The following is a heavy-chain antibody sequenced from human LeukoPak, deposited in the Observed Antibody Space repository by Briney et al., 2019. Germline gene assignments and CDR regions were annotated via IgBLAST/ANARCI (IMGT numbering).Heavy chain of an antibody. CDR2: IYTSGST. D-gene: IGHD6-19*01. CDR3: ARDGAVSGLDY. Sequence: SETLSLTCTVSGYSISSGYYWSWIRQPAGKGLEWIGRIYTSGSTNYNPSLKRRVTTSVDTSKNHFSLKLSSVTAADTAVYYCARDGAVSGLDYWGQGTLVTVSS. CDR1: GYSISSGYY. J-gene: IGHJ4*02. V-gene: IGHV4-4*07.